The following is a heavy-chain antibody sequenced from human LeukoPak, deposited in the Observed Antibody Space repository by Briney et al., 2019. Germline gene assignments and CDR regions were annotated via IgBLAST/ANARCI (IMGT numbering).Heavy chain of an antibody. J-gene: IGHJ4*02. D-gene: IGHD5-18*01. CDR3: ARAPRGAMANFDY. CDR2: IKQDGSEK. CDR1: GGSFSGYY. Sequence: ETLSLTCAVYGGSFSGYYWSWIRQAPGKGLEWVANIKQDGSEKYYVDSVMGRFTISRDNAKNSLYLQMNSLRAEDTAVYYCARAPRGAMANFDYWGQGTLVTVSS. V-gene: IGHV3-7*01.